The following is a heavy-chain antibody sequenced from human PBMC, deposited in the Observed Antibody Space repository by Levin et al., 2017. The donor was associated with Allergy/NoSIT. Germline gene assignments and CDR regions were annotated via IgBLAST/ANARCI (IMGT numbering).Heavy chain of an antibody. Sequence: SQTLSLTCTVSGGSISSSYWSWIRQPPGKGLEWIGYIYYSGSTNYNPSLKSRVTISVDTSKNQFSLKLSSVTAADTAVYYCASTSGTYFDYWGQGTLVTVSS. CDR2: IYYSGST. J-gene: IGHJ4*02. CDR1: GGSISSSY. D-gene: IGHD3-10*01. V-gene: IGHV4-59*01. CDR3: ASTSGTYFDY.